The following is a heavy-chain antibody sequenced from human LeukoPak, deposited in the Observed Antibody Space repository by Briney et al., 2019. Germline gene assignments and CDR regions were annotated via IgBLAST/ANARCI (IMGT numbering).Heavy chain of an antibody. D-gene: IGHD3-3*01. CDR3: ARDRVGGDLPYYYYYMVV. V-gene: IGHV1-69*06. Sequence: ASVKVSCKASGGTFSSYAISWVRQAPGQGLEWMGGIIPIFGTANYAQEFQGRVTITADKSTSTAYMELSSLRSEDTAVYYCARDRVGGDLPYYYYYMVVWGKWTTVTVSS. CDR2: IIPIFGTA. J-gene: IGHJ6*03. CDR1: GGTFSSYA.